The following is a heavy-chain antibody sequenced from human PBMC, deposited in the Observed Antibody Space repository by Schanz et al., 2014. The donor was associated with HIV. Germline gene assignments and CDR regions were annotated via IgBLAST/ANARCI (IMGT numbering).Heavy chain of an antibody. J-gene: IGHJ4*02. D-gene: IGHD4-17*01. V-gene: IGHV3-33*06. CDR2: IWNDGSQK. Sequence: QVQLVESGGGVVQPGRSLRLSCAASGFSFSSYGIQWVRQGPGKGLEWVALIWNDGSQKYYADSVKGRFTISRDNSKKTVYLQMNTLRAEDTAVYFCAKFPPYGGGAYYFDYWGQGALVTVSS. CDR1: GFSFSSYG. CDR3: AKFPPYGGGAYYFDY.